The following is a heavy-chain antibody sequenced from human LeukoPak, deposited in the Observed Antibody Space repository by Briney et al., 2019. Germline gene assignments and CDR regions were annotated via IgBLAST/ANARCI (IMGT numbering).Heavy chain of an antibody. Sequence: ASVKVSFQSSGYTFTSYDINWVRPATGKGLEGMGWMKPNSGNTGYAQKFQGRVTMTRNTSISTAYMELSSLRSEDTAVYYCARGAYCGGDCYYYWGQGTLVTVSS. CDR1: GYTFTSYD. D-gene: IGHD2-21*02. CDR2: MKPNSGNT. V-gene: IGHV1-8*01. J-gene: IGHJ4*02. CDR3: ARGAYCGGDCYYY.